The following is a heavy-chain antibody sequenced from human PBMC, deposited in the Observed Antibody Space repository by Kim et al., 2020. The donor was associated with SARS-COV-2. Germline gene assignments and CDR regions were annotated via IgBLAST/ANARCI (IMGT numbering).Heavy chain of an antibody. CDR3: ARGYCSSTSCTAQSDFDY. D-gene: IGHD2-2*01. J-gene: IGHJ4*02. Sequence: ASVKVSCKASGYTFTSYAMHWVRQAPGQRLEWMGWINAGNGNTKYSQKFQGRVTITRDTSASTAYMELSSLRSEDTAVYYCARGYCSSTSCTAQSDFDYWGQGTLVTVSS. V-gene: IGHV1-3*01. CDR2: INAGNGNT. CDR1: GYTFTSYA.